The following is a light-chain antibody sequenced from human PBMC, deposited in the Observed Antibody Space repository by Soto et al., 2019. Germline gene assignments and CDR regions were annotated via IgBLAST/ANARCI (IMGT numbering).Light chain of an antibody. Sequence: QSVLTQPPSVSGAPGQRVTISCTGSSSNIGAGYDVHWYQQLPGSAPNLLIYGSSNRPSGVPDRFSASKSGTSASLAITGLQAEDEADYYCQSYDSSLSGFYVFGTGTKVTVL. V-gene: IGLV1-40*01. J-gene: IGLJ1*01. CDR2: GSS. CDR3: QSYDSSLSGFYV. CDR1: SSNIGAGYD.